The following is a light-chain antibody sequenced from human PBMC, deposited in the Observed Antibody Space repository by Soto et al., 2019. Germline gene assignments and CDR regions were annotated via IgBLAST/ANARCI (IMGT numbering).Light chain of an antibody. J-gene: IGKJ1*01. V-gene: IGKV3-20*01. CDR1: QSVSSAY. CDR3: QQYGSSPET. CDR2: DVS. Sequence: EIVLTQSPGTLSLSPGERATLSCRASQSVSSAYLAWYQQKPGQAPRLLIYDVSSRATGSPDRFSGSGSGTDFTLTVTRLEPEDFAVYYCQQYGSSPETFGQGTKVEIK.